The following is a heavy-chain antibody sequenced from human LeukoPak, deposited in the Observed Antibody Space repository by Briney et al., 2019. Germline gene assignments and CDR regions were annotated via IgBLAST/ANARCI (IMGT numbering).Heavy chain of an antibody. CDR1: GFTFSSYG. D-gene: IGHD3-22*01. CDR2: ISFDGSNK. J-gene: IGHJ6*02. CDR3: AKAQRDKYDTGPSYYYGMDV. V-gene: IGHV3-30*18. Sequence: GGSLRLSCAASGFTFSSYGMHWVRQAPGKGLEWVAVISFDGSNKDYADSVKGRFTVSRDKAKNTLSLEMNSLRTEDTAVYYCAKAQRDKYDTGPSYYYGMDVWGQGTTVTVSS.